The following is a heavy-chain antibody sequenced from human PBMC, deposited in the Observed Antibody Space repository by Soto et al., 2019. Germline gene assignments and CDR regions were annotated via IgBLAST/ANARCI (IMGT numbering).Heavy chain of an antibody. J-gene: IGHJ6*02. CDR3: ARGGSDFWSGYYTSYYYYGRDV. D-gene: IGHD3-3*01. CDR2: IYTSGST. CDR1: GGSISSYY. V-gene: IGHV4-4*07. Sequence: PSETLSLTCTVSGGSISSYYWSWIRQPAGKGLEWIGRIYTSGSTNYNPSLKSRVTMSVDTSKNQFSLKLSSVTAADTAVYYCARGGSDFWSGYYTSYYYYGRDVWGQGTTVTVSS.